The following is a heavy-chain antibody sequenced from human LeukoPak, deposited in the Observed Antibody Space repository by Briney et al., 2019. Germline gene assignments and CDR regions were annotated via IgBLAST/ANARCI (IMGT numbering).Heavy chain of an antibody. CDR1: GGSFSGYY. D-gene: IGHD3-10*01. Sequence: SETLSLTCAVYGGSFSGYYWSWIRQPPGKGLEWIGEINHSGSTNYNPPLKSRVTISVDTSKNQFSLKLSSVTAADTAVYYCARGGRSLRAWFDPWGQGTLVTVSS. CDR2: INHSGST. J-gene: IGHJ5*02. CDR3: ARGGRSLRAWFDP. V-gene: IGHV4-34*01.